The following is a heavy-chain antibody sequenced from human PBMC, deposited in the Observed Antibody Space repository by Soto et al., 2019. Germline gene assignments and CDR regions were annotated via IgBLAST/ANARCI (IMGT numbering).Heavy chain of an antibody. J-gene: IGHJ3*02. CDR1: GFTVSGKKY. Sequence: DVQLVESGGGLIQPGGSLRLSCAASGFTVSGKKYLAWVRQAPGKGLEWVSALYDVDGTYYADSVKGRFTTSADSSKTIVYLQMNGRRPDDTAVYYCASWHLREHAYDIWGQGTAVTVSS. CDR3: ASWHLREHAYDI. CDR2: LYDVDGT. D-gene: IGHD4-17*01. V-gene: IGHV3-53*01.